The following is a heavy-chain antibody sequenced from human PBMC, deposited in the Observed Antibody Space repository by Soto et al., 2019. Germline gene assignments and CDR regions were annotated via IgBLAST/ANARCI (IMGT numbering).Heavy chain of an antibody. Sequence: GGSLRLSCAASGFTFSDSYVSWIRQAPGKGLEWISYITFSGNTVYYADSLKGRFTISRDNAKNSLYLQMNRLRAEDTAVYYCARVSWREKYGMDVWGQGTTVTVSS. V-gene: IGHV3-11*01. CDR2: ITFSGNTV. CDR3: ARVSWREKYGMDV. CDR1: GFTFSDSY. J-gene: IGHJ6*02.